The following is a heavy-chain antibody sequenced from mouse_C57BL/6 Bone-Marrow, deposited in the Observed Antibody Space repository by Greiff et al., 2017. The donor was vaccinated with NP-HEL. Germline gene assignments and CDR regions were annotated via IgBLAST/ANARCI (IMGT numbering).Heavy chain of an antibody. CDR3: TRTPYYYGSSYWYFDV. J-gene: IGHJ1*03. V-gene: IGHV1-15*01. D-gene: IGHD1-1*01. CDR1: GYTFTDYE. CDR2: IDPETGGT. Sequence: QVQLQQSGAELVRPGASVTLSCKASGYTFTDYEMHWVKQTPVHGLEWIGAIDPETGGTAYNQKFKGKAILTAYKSSSTAYMELRSLTSEDSAVYYCTRTPYYYGSSYWYFDVWGTGTTVTVSS.